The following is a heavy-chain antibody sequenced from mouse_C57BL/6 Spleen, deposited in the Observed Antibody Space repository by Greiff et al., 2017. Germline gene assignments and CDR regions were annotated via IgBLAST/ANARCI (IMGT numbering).Heavy chain of an antibody. CDR3: ARRYDYYGAWFAY. Sequence: QVQLQQPGAELVKPGASVKMSCKASGYTFTSYWITWVKQRPGQGLEWIGDVYPGSGSTNYNEKFKSKATLTVDTSSSTAYMQLSSLTSEDSAVYYCARRYDYYGAWFAYWGQGTLVTVSA. CDR1: GYTFTSYW. V-gene: IGHV1-55*01. D-gene: IGHD2-14*01. J-gene: IGHJ3*01. CDR2: VYPGSGST.